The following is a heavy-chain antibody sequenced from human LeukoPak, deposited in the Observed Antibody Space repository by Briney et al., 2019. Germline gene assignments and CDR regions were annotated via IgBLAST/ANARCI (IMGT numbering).Heavy chain of an antibody. CDR2: FDPEDGET. Sequence: ASVKVSCKVSGYTLTELSMHWVRQAPGKGLEWMGGFDPEDGETIYAQKFQGRVTMTEDTSTDTAYMELSSLTSEDTAVYYCATEPLEYGSGSRYYFDYWGQGTLVTVSS. CDR1: GYTLTELS. J-gene: IGHJ4*02. CDR3: ATEPLEYGSGSRYYFDY. V-gene: IGHV1-24*01. D-gene: IGHD3-10*01.